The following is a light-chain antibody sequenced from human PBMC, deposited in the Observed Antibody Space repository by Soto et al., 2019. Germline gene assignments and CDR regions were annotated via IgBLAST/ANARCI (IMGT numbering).Light chain of an antibody. CDR2: GAS. V-gene: IGKV3-20*01. CDR3: QHYGRSAYT. CDR1: QSVSSNY. Sequence: EIVLTQSPGTLSLSPGERATLSCRASQSVSSNYLAWYQQKPGQAPRLLIYGASSRATGIPDRFIGSGSGTDFTLTISRLDPEDFAVYYCQHYGRSAYTFGQGTTLEIK. J-gene: IGKJ2*01.